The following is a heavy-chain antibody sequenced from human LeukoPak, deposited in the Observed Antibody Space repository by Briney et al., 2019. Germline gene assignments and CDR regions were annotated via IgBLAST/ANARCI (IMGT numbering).Heavy chain of an antibody. CDR2: INPNSGGT. CDR1: GYTFTGYY. Sequence: ASVKVSCKASGYTFTGYYMHWVRQAPGQGLEWMEWINPNSGGTNYAQKFQGRVTMTRDTSISTAYMELSRLRSDDTAVYYCATSFQYSSYYFDYWGQGTLVTVSS. CDR3: ATSFQYSSYYFDY. D-gene: IGHD6-6*01. J-gene: IGHJ4*02. V-gene: IGHV1-2*02.